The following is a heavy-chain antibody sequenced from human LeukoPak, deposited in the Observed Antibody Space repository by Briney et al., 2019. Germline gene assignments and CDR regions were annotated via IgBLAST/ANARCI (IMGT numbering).Heavy chain of an antibody. CDR1: GGSISSGSYY. V-gene: IGHV4-61*02. Sequence: SRTLSLTCTVSGGSISSGSYYWSRIRQPAGKGLEWIGRIYTSGSTNYNPSLKSRVTISVDTSKNQFSLKLSSVTAADTAVYYCAREEANWGCLDYWGQGTLVTVSS. CDR3: AREEANWGCLDY. CDR2: IYTSGST. D-gene: IGHD7-27*01. J-gene: IGHJ4*02.